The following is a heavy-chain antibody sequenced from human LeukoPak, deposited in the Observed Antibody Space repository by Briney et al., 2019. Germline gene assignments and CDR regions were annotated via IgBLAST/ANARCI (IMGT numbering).Heavy chain of an antibody. CDR3: ARGGLHYNFDY. CDR1: GGSISSYY. Sequence: PSETLSLTCTVSGGSISSYYWSWIRQPPGKGLEWIGYIYYSGSTNYNPSLKSRVTISVDTSKNQFSLKLNTVTAADTAIYYCARGGLHYNFDYWGPGILVTVSS. V-gene: IGHV4-59*01. CDR2: IYYSGST. J-gene: IGHJ4*02. D-gene: IGHD4-11*01.